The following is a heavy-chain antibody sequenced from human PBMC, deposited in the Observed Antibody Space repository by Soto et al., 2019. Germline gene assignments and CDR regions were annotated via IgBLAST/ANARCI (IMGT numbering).Heavy chain of an antibody. CDR3: ARIRGYCSSTSCYPSLYYYYGMDV. D-gene: IGHD2-2*01. CDR2: ISAYNGNT. J-gene: IGHJ6*02. CDR1: GYTFTSYG. Sequence: ALVKVSCKASGYTFTSYGISWVRQAPGQGLEWMGWISAYNGNTNYAQKFQGRVTITADESTSTAYMELSSLRSEDTAVYYCARIRGYCSSTSCYPSLYYYYGMDVWGQGTTVTVSS. V-gene: IGHV1-18*01.